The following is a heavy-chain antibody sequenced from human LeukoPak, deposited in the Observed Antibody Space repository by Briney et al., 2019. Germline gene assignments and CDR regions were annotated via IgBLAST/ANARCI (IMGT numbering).Heavy chain of an antibody. D-gene: IGHD2-15*01. CDR3: AKTLTYRCSGGSCRYYYYYMDV. J-gene: IGHJ6*03. Sequence: GGSLRLSCAASGFTFSSYAMSWVRQAPGKGLEWVSAISGSGGSTYYADSVKGRFTISRDNSKNTLYLQMNSLRAEDTAVYHCAKTLTYRCSGGSCRYYYYYMDVWGKGTTVTVSS. CDR1: GFTFSSYA. V-gene: IGHV3-23*01. CDR2: ISGSGGST.